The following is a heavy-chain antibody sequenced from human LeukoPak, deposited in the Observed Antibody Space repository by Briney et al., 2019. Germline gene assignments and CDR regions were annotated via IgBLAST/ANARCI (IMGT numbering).Heavy chain of an antibody. CDR1: GGSISNYY. J-gene: IGHJ6*02. Sequence: SETLSLTCTVSGGSISNYYWSWTRQPPGKGLEWIGYIYYSGSTEHNPSLKSRVTISVDTSKNQISLKLSSVTAADTAVYYCARLLAGTDYYGMDVWGQGTTVTVSS. CDR2: IYYSGST. V-gene: IGHV4-59*08. D-gene: IGHD6-13*01. CDR3: ARLLAGTDYYGMDV.